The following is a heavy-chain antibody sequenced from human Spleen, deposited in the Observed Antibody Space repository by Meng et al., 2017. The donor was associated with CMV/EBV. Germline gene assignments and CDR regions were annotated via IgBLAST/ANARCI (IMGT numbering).Heavy chain of an antibody. CDR2: IKQDGSER. CDR3: ARDFDY. CDR1: GLTFSNYW. Sequence: GGSLRLSCTVSGLTFSNYWMTWVRQAPGKGLEWVANIKQDGSERYYVDSVKGRLTISRDNSKNSLYLQMNSLRAEDTAVYYCARDFDYWGQGTRVTVSS. V-gene: IGHV3-7*01. J-gene: IGHJ4*02.